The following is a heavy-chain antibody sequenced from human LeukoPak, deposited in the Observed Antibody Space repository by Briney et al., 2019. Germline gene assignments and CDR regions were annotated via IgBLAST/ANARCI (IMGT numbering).Heavy chain of an antibody. Sequence: GASVKVSCKAFGYTFPTNYMPWVRQAPGQGFEWMGIINPRGGRTSYAQKFQSRVTMTRDTSTSTVYMELSSLRSKDTAVYNCVRNPPYEGYYYYMDVWGKGTTVTISS. D-gene: IGHD3-3*01. V-gene: IGHV1-46*01. J-gene: IGHJ6*03. CDR1: GYTFPTNY. CDR3: VRNPPYEGYYYYMDV. CDR2: INPRGGRT.